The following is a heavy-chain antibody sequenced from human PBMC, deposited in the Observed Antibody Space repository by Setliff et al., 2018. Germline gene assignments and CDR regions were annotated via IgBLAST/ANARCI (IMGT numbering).Heavy chain of an antibody. CDR2: INPSGGLT. J-gene: IGHJ3*02. V-gene: IGHV1-46*03. D-gene: IGHD3-3*01. CDR3: ARDRFYNSWSGTSITAPHDAFDI. CDR1: GYTLSKYY. Sequence: ASVKVSCKASGYTLSKYYMHWVRQAPGQGLEWMGIINPSGGLTKYAQKFQGRVAMTSDTSTNTVYLEVSSLRSEDTAVYFCARDRFYNSWSGTSITAPHDAFDIWGQGTMVTVSS.